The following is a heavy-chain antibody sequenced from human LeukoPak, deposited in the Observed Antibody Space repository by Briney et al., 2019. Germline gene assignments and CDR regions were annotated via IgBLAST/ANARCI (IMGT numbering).Heavy chain of an antibody. J-gene: IGHJ4*02. CDR2: FSSSGNT. D-gene: IGHD2-2*01. CDR1: GFTFSNAW. V-gene: IGHV3-53*01. Sequence: GGSLRLSCAASGFTFSNAWMNWVRQAPGKGLEWVSGFSSSGNTYYADSVKGRFTISRDNSKNTLYLQMNTLRVDDTAVYYCARWNGYADYWGQGTLATVSS. CDR3: ARWNGYADY.